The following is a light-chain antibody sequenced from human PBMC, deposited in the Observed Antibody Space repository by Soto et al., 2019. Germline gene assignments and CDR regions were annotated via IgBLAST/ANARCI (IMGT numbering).Light chain of an antibody. CDR1: SSDVGSHPL. J-gene: IGLJ3*02. V-gene: IGLV2-23*01. Sequence: QSALTQPASVSGSPGQSITISCAGTSSDVGSHPLVSWYQQHPGKAPKLMISEDTKRPSGVSNRFSGSKSGNMASLTISGLQAEDDAHYYCCAFTSAGTWVFGGGTKLTVL. CDR3: CAFTSAGTWV. CDR2: EDT.